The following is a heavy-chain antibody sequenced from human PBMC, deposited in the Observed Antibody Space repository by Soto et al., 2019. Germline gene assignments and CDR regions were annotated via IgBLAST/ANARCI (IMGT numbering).Heavy chain of an antibody. J-gene: IGHJ4*02. V-gene: IGHV1-69*18. CDR3: VVMGNVAVSNPRSFDY. CDR2: IVPIFETL. Sequence: QVQLVQSGAELKTPGSSVKVSCEASGATFSGYAINWVRQAPGQGLEWLGRIVPIFETLNYAQKLQGRVAITADESTTTVYMELTNLTFEDSAVYYCVVMGNVAVSNPRSFDYWGQGTLVTVSS. D-gene: IGHD6-19*01. CDR1: GATFSGYA.